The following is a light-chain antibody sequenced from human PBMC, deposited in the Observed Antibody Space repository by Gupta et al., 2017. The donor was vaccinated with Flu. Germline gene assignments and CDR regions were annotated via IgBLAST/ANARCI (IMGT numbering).Light chain of an antibody. CDR3: TEWVRRPVL. V-gene: IGLV3-1*01. CDR2: QDR. Sequence: SYELTQPPSVSVSPGQTASITCSGDKLGDKYACWYQQKPGQSAVLFIYQDRKRHSGIPERVSGSNSGNTVGMNSRGTQAMDESYYSCTEWVRRPVLFGGGTKMTVL. CDR1: KLGDKY. J-gene: IGLJ2*01.